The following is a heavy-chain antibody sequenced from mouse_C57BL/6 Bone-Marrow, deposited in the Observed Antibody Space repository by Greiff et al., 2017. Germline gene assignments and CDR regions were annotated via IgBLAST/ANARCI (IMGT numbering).Heavy chain of an antibody. CDR1: GFNIKDDY. CDR3: TTDYGSSPDY. CDR2: IDPENGDT. J-gene: IGHJ2*01. V-gene: IGHV14-4*01. D-gene: IGHD1-1*01. Sequence: DVQLQESGAELVRPGASVKLSCTASGFNIKDDYMHWVKQRPEQGLEWIGWIDPENGDTEYASKFQGKATITADTSSITAYLQLSSLTSEDTAVYYCTTDYGSSPDYWGQGTTLTVSS.